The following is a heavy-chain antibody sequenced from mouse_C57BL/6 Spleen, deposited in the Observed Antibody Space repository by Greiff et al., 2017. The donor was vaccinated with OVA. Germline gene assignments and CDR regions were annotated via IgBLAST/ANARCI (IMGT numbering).Heavy chain of an antibody. D-gene: IGHD2-4*01. CDR2: IDPSDSYT. J-gene: IGHJ3*01. CDR3: AWYDYDCFAY. Sequence: QVQLKQPGAELVKPGASVKLSCKASGYTFTSYWMQWVKQRPGQGLEWIGEIDPSDSYTNYNQKFKGKATLTVDTSSSTAYMQLSSLTSEDSAVYYCAWYDYDCFAYWGQGTLVTVSA. CDR1: GYTFTSYW. V-gene: IGHV1-50*01.